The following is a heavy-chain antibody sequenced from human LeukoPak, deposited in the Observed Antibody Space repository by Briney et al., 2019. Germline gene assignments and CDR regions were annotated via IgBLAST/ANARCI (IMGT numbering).Heavy chain of an antibody. Sequence: ATVKVSCKASGYTFTSYYMHWVRQAPGQGLEWMGWISAYNGNTNYAQKLQGRVTMTTDTSTSTAYMELRSLRSDDTAVYYCARVQLNVLLWFGELFGWFDPWGQGTLVTVSS. CDR3: ARVQLNVLLWFGELFGWFDP. CDR2: ISAYNGNT. J-gene: IGHJ5*02. V-gene: IGHV1-18*04. CDR1: GYTFTSYY. D-gene: IGHD3-10*01.